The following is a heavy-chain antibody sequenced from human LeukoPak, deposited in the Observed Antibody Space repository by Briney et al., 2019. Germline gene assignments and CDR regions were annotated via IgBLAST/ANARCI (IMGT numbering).Heavy chain of an antibody. Sequence: PSETLSLTCAVYGGSFSGYYWSWVRQPPGKGLEWIGEINHSGSTNYNPSLKSRVTISVDTSKNQFSLKLSSVTAADTAVYYCARGGWVFRRKFDYWGQGTLVTVSS. CDR1: GGSFSGYY. J-gene: IGHJ4*02. D-gene: IGHD6-19*01. V-gene: IGHV4-34*01. CDR2: INHSGST. CDR3: ARGGWVFRRKFDY.